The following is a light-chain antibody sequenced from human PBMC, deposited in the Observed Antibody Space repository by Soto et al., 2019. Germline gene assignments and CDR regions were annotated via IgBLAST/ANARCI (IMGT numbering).Light chain of an antibody. CDR3: QHYGSSPPLT. J-gene: IGKJ4*01. CDR2: GAS. Sequence: EFVLTQSPGTLSLSPGERATLSCRASQSVSSSYLAWYQQKPGQAPRILIYGASTRATGIPDRFSGSGSGPDFTLTISRLEPEDFAVYYCQHYGSSPPLTFGGGTKVEIK. CDR1: QSVSSSY. V-gene: IGKV3-20*01.